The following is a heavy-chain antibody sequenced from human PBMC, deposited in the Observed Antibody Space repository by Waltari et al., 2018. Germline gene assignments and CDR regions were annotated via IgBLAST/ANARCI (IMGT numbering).Heavy chain of an antibody. CDR2: INHSGST. CDR3: ARPLEVVAAPNSLDY. CDR1: GGSFSGYY. Sequence: QVQLQQWGAGLLKPSETPSLTCAVYGGSFSGYYWSWIRQPPGKGLEWIGEINHSGSTNYNPSLKSRVTISVDTSKNQFSLKLSSVTAADTAVYYCARPLEVVAAPNSLDYWGQGTLVTVSS. V-gene: IGHV4-34*01. J-gene: IGHJ4*02. D-gene: IGHD2-15*01.